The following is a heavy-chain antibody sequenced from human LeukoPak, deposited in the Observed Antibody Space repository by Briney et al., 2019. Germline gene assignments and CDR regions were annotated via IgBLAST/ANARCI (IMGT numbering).Heavy chain of an antibody. D-gene: IGHD4-17*01. V-gene: IGHV3-7*01. CDR3: ARKSGDPFDY. CDR1: GFPFRSYW. J-gene: IGHJ4*02. CDR2: INEDGGEK. Sequence: GGSLRLSCAASGFPFRSYWMSWVRQAPGKGLEWVANINEDGGEKYYADSVKGRFTISRDNARNSLYVQMNNLRAEDTAVYYCARKSGDPFDYWGKGTLVAVSS.